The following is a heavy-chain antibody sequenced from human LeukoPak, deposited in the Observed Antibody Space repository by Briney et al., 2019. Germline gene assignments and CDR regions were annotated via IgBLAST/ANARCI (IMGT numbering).Heavy chain of an antibody. CDR1: GGSISSYY. D-gene: IGHD3-16*02. Sequence: PSETLSLTCTVSGGSISSYYWSWIRQPPGKGLEWIGYIYYSGSTNYNPSLKSRVTISVDTSKNQFSLKLSSVTAADTAVYYCARDLRGYHDAFDIWGQGTMVTVSS. CDR3: ARDLRGYHDAFDI. V-gene: IGHV4-59*01. CDR2: IYYSGST. J-gene: IGHJ3*02.